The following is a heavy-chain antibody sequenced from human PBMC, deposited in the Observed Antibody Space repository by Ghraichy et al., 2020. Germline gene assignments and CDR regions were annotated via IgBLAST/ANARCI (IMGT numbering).Heavy chain of an antibody. D-gene: IGHD3-3*01. CDR3: ARRYYDFWSGYRRGGMDV. V-gene: IGHV4-34*01. J-gene: IGHJ6*02. CDR2: INHSGST. Sequence: SETLSLTCAVYGGSFSGYYWSWIRQPPGKGLEWIGEINHSGSTNYNPPLKSRVTISVDTSKNQFSLKLSSVTAADTAVYYCARRYYDFWSGYRRGGMDVWGQGTTVTVSS. CDR1: GGSFSGYY.